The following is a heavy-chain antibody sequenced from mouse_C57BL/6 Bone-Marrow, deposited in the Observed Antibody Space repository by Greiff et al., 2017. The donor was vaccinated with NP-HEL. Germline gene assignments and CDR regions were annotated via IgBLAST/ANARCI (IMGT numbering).Heavy chain of an antibody. CDR1: GYTFTSYW. CDR2: IHPNSGST. J-gene: IGHJ4*01. V-gene: IGHV1-64*01. D-gene: IGHD2-5*01. Sequence: VKLQEPGAELVKPGASVKLSCKASGYTFTSYWMHWVKQRPGQGLEWIGMIHPNSGSTNYNEKFKSKATLTVDKSSSTAYMQLSSLTSEDSAVYYCARKSNYPYAMDYWGQGTSVTVSS. CDR3: ARKSNYPYAMDY.